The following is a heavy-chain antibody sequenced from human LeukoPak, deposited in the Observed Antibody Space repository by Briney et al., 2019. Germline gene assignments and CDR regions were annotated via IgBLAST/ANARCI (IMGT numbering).Heavy chain of an antibody. CDR2: IYYSGST. Sequence: PSETLSLTCTVSGGSISSSSYYWGWIRQPPGKGLEWIGSIYYSGSTYYNPSLKSRVTISVDTSKNQFSLKLSSVTAADTAVYYCARAFPSYGPIKPRRANYYYMDVWGKGTTVTVSS. CDR3: ARAFPSYGPIKPRRANYYYMDV. J-gene: IGHJ6*03. D-gene: IGHD3-10*01. V-gene: IGHV4-39*07. CDR1: GGSISSSSYY.